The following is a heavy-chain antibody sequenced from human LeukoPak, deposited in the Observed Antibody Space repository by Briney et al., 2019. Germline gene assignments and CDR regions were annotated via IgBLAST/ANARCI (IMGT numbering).Heavy chain of an antibody. CDR2: ISGSGGST. J-gene: IGHJ5*02. Sequence: GGSLRLSCAASGFTFSSYAMSWVRQAPGKALEGVSAISGSGGSTYYADSVKGRFTISRDNSKNTLYLEMNSLRAEDTAVYYWAKDRPGGPYNWFDPWGQGTLVTVSS. D-gene: IGHD3-16*01. CDR1: GFTFSSYA. V-gene: IGHV3-23*01. CDR3: AKDRPGGPYNWFDP.